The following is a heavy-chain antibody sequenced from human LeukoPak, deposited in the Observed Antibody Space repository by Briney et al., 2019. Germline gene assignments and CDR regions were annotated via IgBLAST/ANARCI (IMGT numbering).Heavy chain of an antibody. D-gene: IGHD1-14*01. CDR2: IKRDGSEK. CDR3: ARWRGAQSGFEY. V-gene: IGHV3-7*01. J-gene: IGHJ4*02. CDR1: GFTFSTYW. Sequence: GGSLRLSCTASGFTFSTYWMSWVRQAPGKGLECVASIKRDGSEKEYVDSVKGRFTISRDNAKNSLYLQMISLRAEDAAVYYCARWRGAQSGFEYWGQGTLVTVSS.